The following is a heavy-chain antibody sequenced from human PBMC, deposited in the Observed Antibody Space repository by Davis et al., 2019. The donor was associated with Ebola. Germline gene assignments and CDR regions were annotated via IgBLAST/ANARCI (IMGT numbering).Heavy chain of an antibody. D-gene: IGHD3-3*01. CDR3: ARAGGLRFLEWLSPLDY. CDR1: GGSISSYY. V-gene: IGHV4-59*01. J-gene: IGHJ4*02. CDR2: IYYSGST. Sequence: SETLSLTCTVSGGSISSYYWSWIRQPPGKGLEWIGYIYYSGSTNYNPSLKSRVTISVDTSKNQFSLKLSSVTAADTAVYYCARAGGLRFLEWLSPLDYWGQGTLVTVSS.